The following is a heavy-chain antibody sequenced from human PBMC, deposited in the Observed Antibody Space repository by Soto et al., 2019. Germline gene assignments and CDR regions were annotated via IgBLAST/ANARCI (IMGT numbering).Heavy chain of an antibody. CDR3: ASHFPPLHAGSYWCDS. CDR1: GDFNTIYY. J-gene: IGHJ5*01. CDR2: SYFSGST. V-gene: IGHV4-59*08. D-gene: IGHD3-10*01. Sequence: QVHLQESGPRLVKPSETLSLTCTVSGDFNTIYYWSWIRQPPVKGLEWIGFSYFSGSTNYNPSLKSRVTIDADTSMSPFSLKLHSVTAADTAVYSCASHFPPLHAGSYWCDSWGQGILVTVSS.